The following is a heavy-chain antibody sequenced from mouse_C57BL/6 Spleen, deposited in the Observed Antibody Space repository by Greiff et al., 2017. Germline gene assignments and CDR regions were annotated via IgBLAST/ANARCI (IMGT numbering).Heavy chain of an antibody. CDR1: GYTFTSYW. J-gene: IGHJ4*01. Sequence: QVQLQQPGAELVKPGASVKMSCKASGYTFTSYWINWVKQRPGQGLEWIGDLYPGSGSTNYNEKFKSKATLTVDTSSSTAYMQLNSLTSEDSAVYYCARKRKGDYAMDYWGQGTSVTVSS. CDR3: ARKRKGDYAMDY. V-gene: IGHV1-55*01. CDR2: LYPGSGST.